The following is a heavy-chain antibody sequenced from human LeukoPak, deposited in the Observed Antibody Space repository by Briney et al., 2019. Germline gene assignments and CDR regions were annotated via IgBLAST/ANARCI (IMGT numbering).Heavy chain of an antibody. CDR2: INSDGSIT. Sequence: PGGSLRLSCAASGFTFSNYWMHWIRQAPGKGLVWVSRINSDGSITNYADSVKGRFTVSRDNAKNTLYLQMNSLGAEDTAVYYCARTAYSTSSLVFWGQGTLVTVSS. D-gene: IGHD6-6*01. V-gene: IGHV3-74*01. CDR1: GFTFSNYW. CDR3: ARTAYSTSSLVF. J-gene: IGHJ4*02.